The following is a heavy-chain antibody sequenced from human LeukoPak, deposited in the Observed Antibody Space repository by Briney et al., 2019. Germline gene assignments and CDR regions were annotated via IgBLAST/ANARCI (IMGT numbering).Heavy chain of an antibody. V-gene: IGHV4-59*01. CDR2: IYYSGST. CDR1: GGSISSYY. J-gene: IGHJ3*02. D-gene: IGHD3-9*01. CDR3: ARSPYYDILTGTFDI. Sequence: PSETLSLTCTVSGGSISSYYWSWIRQPPGKGLEWIGYIYYSGSTNYNPPLKSRVTISVDTSKNQFSLKLSSVTAADTAVYYCARSPYYDILTGTFDIWGQGTMVTVSS.